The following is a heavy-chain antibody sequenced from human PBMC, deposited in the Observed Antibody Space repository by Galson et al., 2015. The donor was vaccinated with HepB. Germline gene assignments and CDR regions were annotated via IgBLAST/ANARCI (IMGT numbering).Heavy chain of an antibody. CDR3: VRDRTNYEFWSGYNFGGPWFDT. D-gene: IGHD3-3*01. CDR1: GFTFSTNS. Sequence: SLRLSCAASGFTFSTNSMNWVRQAPGKGLEWVSSISSSSSYKYYDDSVKGRFTISRDNAKNSLYLQMNRLRAEDTAVYYCVRDRTNYEFWSGYNFGGPWFDTWGQGSLVTVSS. V-gene: IGHV3-21*01. J-gene: IGHJ5*02. CDR2: ISSSSSYK.